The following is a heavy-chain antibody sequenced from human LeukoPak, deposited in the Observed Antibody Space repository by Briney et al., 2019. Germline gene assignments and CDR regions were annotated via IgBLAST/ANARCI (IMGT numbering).Heavy chain of an antibody. CDR3: AASSGVTLGRF. CDR1: GGSISSGSHY. J-gene: IGHJ4*02. Sequence: SETLSLTCTVSGGSISSGSHYYQWIRQHPGKGLEWIGYIYYTGITSYNPSLKSRVTMSVDTSMNQVSLKVTSLAAADTAVYYCAASSGVTLGRFWGQGALVTVSS. CDR2: IYYTGIT. V-gene: IGHV4-31*03. D-gene: IGHD3-16*01.